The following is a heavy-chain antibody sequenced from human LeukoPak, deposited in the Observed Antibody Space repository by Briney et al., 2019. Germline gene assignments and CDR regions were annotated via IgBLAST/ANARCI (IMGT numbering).Heavy chain of an antibody. J-gene: IGHJ4*02. V-gene: IGHV3-23*01. CDR3: AKDIQTPVVNQPFDY. D-gene: IGHD4-23*01. CDR1: GFTFSSYA. Sequence: HPGASLRLSCAASGFTFSSYAMSWVRQAPGKGLEWVSAISGSGGSTYYADSVKGRFTISRDNSKNTLYLQMNSLRAEDTAVYYCAKDIQTPVVNQPFDYWGQGTLVTVSS. CDR2: ISGSGGST.